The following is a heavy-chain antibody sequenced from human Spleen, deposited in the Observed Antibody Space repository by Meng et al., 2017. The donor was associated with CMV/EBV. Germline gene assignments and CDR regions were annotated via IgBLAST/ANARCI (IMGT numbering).Heavy chain of an antibody. Sequence: GESLKISCVASRFTFSSYAMSWVRQAPGRGLEWVSAIISSGGSTSYADSVKGRFTISRDNAENSLFLQMNSLSAEDTAVYYCAIWEDWGQGTLVTVSS. CDR1: RFTFSSYA. J-gene: IGHJ4*02. CDR2: IISSGGST. CDR3: AIWED. V-gene: IGHV3-23*01. D-gene: IGHD1-26*01.